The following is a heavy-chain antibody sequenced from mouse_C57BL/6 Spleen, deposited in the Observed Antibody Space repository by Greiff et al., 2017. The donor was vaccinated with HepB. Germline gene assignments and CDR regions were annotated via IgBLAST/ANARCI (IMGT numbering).Heavy chain of an antibody. Sequence: EVKLQESGPELVKPGASVKIPCKASGYTFTDYNMDWVKQSHGKSLEWIGDINPNNGGTIYNQKFKGKATLTVDKSSSTAYMELRSLTSEDTAVYYCARGPDLLWLRQGYYFDYWGQGTTLTVSS. J-gene: IGHJ2*01. V-gene: IGHV1-18*01. CDR3: ARGPDLLWLRQGYYFDY. CDR1: GYTFTDYN. D-gene: IGHD2-2*01. CDR2: INPNNGGT.